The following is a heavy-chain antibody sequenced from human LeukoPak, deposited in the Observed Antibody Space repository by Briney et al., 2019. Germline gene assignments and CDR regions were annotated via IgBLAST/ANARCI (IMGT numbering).Heavy chain of an antibody. J-gene: IGHJ4*02. V-gene: IGHV3-30*02. CDR1: GFTFSSYD. Sequence: GSLRLSCAASGFTFSSYDMHWVRQAPGKGLEWLAFIRYDGSYQYYADSVKGQFTISRDNSKNTLYLQMNSLRAEDTAVYYCATPKADYYPFDYWGQGTLVTVSS. CDR2: IRYDGSYQ. D-gene: IGHD3-22*01. CDR3: ATPKADYYPFDY.